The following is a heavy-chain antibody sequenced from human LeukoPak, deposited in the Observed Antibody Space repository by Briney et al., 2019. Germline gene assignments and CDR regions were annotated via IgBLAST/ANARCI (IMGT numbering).Heavy chain of an antibody. J-gene: IGHJ6*03. V-gene: IGHV4-34*01. Sequence: SETLSLTCAVYGGSFSGYYWSWIRQPPGKGLEWIGEINHSGSTNYNPSLKRRVTISVDTSKNQFSLKLSSVTAADTAVYYCASGMVNYYYYYMDVWGKGSTVTVSS. CDR2: INHSGST. CDR1: GGSFSGYY. CDR3: ASGMVNYYYYYMDV. D-gene: IGHD5-18*01.